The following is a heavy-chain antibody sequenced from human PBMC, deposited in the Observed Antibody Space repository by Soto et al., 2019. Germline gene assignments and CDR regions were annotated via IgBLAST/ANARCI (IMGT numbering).Heavy chain of an antibody. CDR2: LWYDGSRE. D-gene: IGHD3-22*01. J-gene: IGHJ4*02. Sequence: QVQLVECGGGVVQPGMSLRRSCTASGFSVSTHVIHWVRQAPGKGLEWVAVLWYDGSREYYAESVKGRFTISRDNSKNTMYLQMNSLRAEDTAVYYCARVPRYDTWYFDYWDQGTLATVSS. CDR3: ARVPRYDTWYFDY. CDR1: GFSVSTHV. V-gene: IGHV3-33*01.